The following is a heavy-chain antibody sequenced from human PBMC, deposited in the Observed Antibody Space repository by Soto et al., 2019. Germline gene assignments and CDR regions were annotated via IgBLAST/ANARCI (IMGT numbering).Heavy chain of an antibody. CDR3: ARHQRDDASRKIDC. V-gene: IGHV5-51*01. CDR1: GYSFTSYW. CDR2: INPADSDT. Sequence: GESLPISCQVSGYSFTSYWIYWMRQMPGKGLEWMGIINPADSDTKYSPSFQGQVTISADKSIGTAYLQWSSLKASDTAMYYCARHQRDDASRKIDCWGQGTLVTVSS. J-gene: IGHJ4*02. D-gene: IGHD3-16*01.